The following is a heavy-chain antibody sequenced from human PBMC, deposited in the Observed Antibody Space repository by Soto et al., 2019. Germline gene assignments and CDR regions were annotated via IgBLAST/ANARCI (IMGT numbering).Heavy chain of an antibody. Sequence: TLSLTCAVSGGSISSSNWWSWVRQPPGKGLEWIGEIYHSGSTNYNPSLKSRVTISVDKSKNQFSLKLSSVTAADTAVYYCARLPSSSSFYYYGMDVWGQGTTVTVSS. J-gene: IGHJ6*02. V-gene: IGHV4-4*02. CDR3: ARLPSSSSFYYYGMDV. CDR1: GGSISSSNW. CDR2: IYHSGST. D-gene: IGHD6-6*01.